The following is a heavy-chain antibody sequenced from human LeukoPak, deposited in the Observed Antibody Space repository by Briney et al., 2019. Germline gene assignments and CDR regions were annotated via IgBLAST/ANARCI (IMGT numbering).Heavy chain of an antibody. Sequence: SETLSLTCTVSGGSISSYYWSWIRQPAGKGLEWIGRIYTSGSTNYNPSLKSRVTMSVDTSKNQFSLKLSSVTAADTAAYYCARETYYYDSSGYYSWFDPWGQGTLVTVSS. D-gene: IGHD3-22*01. CDR2: IYTSGST. J-gene: IGHJ5*02. V-gene: IGHV4-4*07. CDR3: ARETYYYDSSGYYSWFDP. CDR1: GGSISSYY.